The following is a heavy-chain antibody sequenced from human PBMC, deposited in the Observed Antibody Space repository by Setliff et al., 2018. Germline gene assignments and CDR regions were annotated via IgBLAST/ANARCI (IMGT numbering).Heavy chain of an antibody. V-gene: IGHV4-61*02. D-gene: IGHD3-9*01. Sequence: SETPSLTCTVSGGSITSGSFYWSWIRQPAGKKLEWIGRIHASGSPDYNPSFKSRVTISRDTSTNQFSLKLGSVTAADTAVYYCARERYFDWFFEDWGHGTLVTVSS. CDR3: ARERYFDWFFED. CDR1: GGSITSGSFY. J-gene: IGHJ4*01. CDR2: IHASGSP.